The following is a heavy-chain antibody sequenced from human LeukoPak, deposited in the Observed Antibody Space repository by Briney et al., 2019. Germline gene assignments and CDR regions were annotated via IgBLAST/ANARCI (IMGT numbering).Heavy chain of an antibody. J-gene: IGHJ4*02. CDR3: ARAFPPYDSSGYYYDSFDY. CDR2: ISAYNGNT. CDR1: GYTFTSYG. Sequence: ASVTVSCKASGYTFTSYGISWVRQAPGQGLEWMGWISAYNGNTNYAQKLQGRVTMTTDTSTSTAYMELRSLRSDDTAVYYCARAFPPYDSSGYYYDSFDYWGQGTLVTVSS. D-gene: IGHD3-22*01. V-gene: IGHV1-18*01.